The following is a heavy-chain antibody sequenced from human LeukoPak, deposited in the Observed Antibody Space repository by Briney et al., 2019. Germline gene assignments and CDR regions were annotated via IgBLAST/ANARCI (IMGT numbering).Heavy chain of an antibody. D-gene: IGHD5-24*01. CDR1: GGTFSSYA. V-gene: IGHV1-69*13. J-gene: IGHJ3*02. CDR3: ARKRGDGYKGDAFDI. Sequence: ASVKVSCKASGGTFSSYAISWVRQAPGQGLEWMGRIIPIFGTANYAQKFQGRVTITADESTSTAYMELRSLRSEDTAVYYCARKRGDGYKGDAFDIWGQGTMVTVSS. CDR2: IIPIFGTA.